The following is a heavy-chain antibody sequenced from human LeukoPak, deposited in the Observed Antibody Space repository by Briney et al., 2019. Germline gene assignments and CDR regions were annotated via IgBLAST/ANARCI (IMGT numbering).Heavy chain of an antibody. Sequence: PSETLSLTCTVSGGSISSSNYYWSWIRQHPGKGLEWIGYIYYSGSTYYNPSLKSRVTISVDTSKNQFSLKLSSVTAADTAVYYCARAIYDSSGYYSPWGQGTLVTVSS. J-gene: IGHJ5*02. CDR3: ARAIYDSSGYYSP. V-gene: IGHV4-31*03. CDR2: IYYSGST. CDR1: GGSISSSNYY. D-gene: IGHD3-22*01.